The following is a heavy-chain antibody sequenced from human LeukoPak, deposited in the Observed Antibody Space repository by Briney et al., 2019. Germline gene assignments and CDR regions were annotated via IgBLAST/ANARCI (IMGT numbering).Heavy chain of an antibody. CDR2: ISYDGSNK. CDR3: AKGRGSVGPEAFDI. D-gene: IGHD1-26*01. CDR1: GFTFSSYG. Sequence: GGSLRLSCAASGFTFSSYGMHWVRQAPGKGLEWVAVISYDGSNKYYADSVKGRFTISRDNSKNTLYLQVNSLRAEDTAVYYCAKGRGSVGPEAFDIWGQGTVVTVSS. V-gene: IGHV3-30*18. J-gene: IGHJ3*02.